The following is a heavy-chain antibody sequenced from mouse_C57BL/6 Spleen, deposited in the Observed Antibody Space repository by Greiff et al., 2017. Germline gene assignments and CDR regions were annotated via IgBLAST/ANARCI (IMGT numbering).Heavy chain of an antibody. CDR1: GYTFTSYW. D-gene: IGHD2-1*01. V-gene: IGHV1-64*01. CDR2: IHPNSGST. Sequence: QVQLQQSGAELVKPGASVKLSCKASGYTFTSYWMHWVKQRPGQGLEWIGMIHPNSGSTNYNEKFKSKATLTVDKSSSTAYMQLSSLTSEDSAVYYCAKPYGNGYAMDYWGQGTSVTVSS. J-gene: IGHJ4*01. CDR3: AKPYGNGYAMDY.